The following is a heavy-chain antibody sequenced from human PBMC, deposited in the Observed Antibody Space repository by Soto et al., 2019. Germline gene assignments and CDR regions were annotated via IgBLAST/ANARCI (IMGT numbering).Heavy chain of an antibody. CDR3: ARGTSARGYYGY. CDR1: GGSISSYY. D-gene: IGHD3-3*01. CDR2: IYTSGNT. Sequence: SETLSLTCTVSGGSISSYYWSWIRQPAGKGLEWIGRIYTSGNTNYNPSLKSRVTLSVDTSKNQFSLKLSSVTAADTAVYYCARGTSARGYYGYWGQGTLVTISS. J-gene: IGHJ4*02. V-gene: IGHV4-4*07.